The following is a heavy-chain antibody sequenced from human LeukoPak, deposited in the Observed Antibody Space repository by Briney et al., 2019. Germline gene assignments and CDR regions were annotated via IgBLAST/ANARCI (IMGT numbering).Heavy chain of an antibody. CDR3: ARDPPPYGGDGFDV. V-gene: IGHV4-34*01. CDR2: INHSGST. CDR1: GGSFSGYY. Sequence: SETLSLTCAVYGGSFSGYYWSWIRQPPGKGLEWIGEINHSGSTNYNPSLKSRVTISVDTSKNQFSLKLSSVTAADTAIYYCARDPPPYGGDGFDVWGQGTMVTVSS. J-gene: IGHJ3*01. D-gene: IGHD4-23*01.